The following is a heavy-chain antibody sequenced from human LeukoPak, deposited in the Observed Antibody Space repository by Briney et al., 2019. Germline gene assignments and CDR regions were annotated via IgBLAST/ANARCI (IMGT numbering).Heavy chain of an antibody. CDR3: ASSGWSSYYFDY. J-gene: IGHJ4*02. D-gene: IGHD6-19*01. V-gene: IGHV3-9*01. CDR1: GFTFDDYA. Sequence: GGSLRHSCAASGFTFDDYAMHWVRQAPGKGLEWVSGISWNSGSIGYADSVKGRFTISRDNAKNSLYLQMNSLKAEDTALYYCASSGWSSYYFDYWGQGTLVTVSS. CDR2: ISWNSGSI.